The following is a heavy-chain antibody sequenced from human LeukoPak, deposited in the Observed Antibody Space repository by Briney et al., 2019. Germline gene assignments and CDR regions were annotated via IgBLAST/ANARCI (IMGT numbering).Heavy chain of an antibody. CDR1: GFXFSSFG. CDR3: ARESRGELFAPPDY. D-gene: IGHD3-10*01. V-gene: IGHV3-33*01. J-gene: IGHJ4*02. CDR2: IWYNGRNE. Sequence: PGGSLRLSCAASGFXFSSFGMHWVRQAPGKGLEWVAIIWYNGRNETYADSVKGRFTISRDNSKNTLYLYMNSLRAEDTAVYYCARESRGELFAPPDYWGQGTLVTVSS.